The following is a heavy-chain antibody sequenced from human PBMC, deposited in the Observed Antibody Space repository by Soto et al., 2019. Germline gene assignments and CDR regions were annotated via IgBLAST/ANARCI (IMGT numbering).Heavy chain of an antibody. Sequence: QVQLVESGGGVVQPGRSLRLSCAASGFTFSSYGMHWVRQAPGKGLEWVAVIWYDGSNKYYADSVKGRFTISRDNSKNTLYLQMNSLRAEDTAVYYCARSRTVTTSDRAYYFDYWGQGTLVTVSS. CDR1: GFTFSSYG. V-gene: IGHV3-33*01. CDR3: ARSRTVTTSDRAYYFDY. CDR2: IWYDGSNK. J-gene: IGHJ4*02. D-gene: IGHD4-17*01.